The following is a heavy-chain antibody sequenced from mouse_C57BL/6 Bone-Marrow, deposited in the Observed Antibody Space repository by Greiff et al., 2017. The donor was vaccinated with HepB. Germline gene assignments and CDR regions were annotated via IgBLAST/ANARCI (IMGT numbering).Heavy chain of an antibody. CDR3: ARDYYGSSPAWFAY. Sequence: VQLQQSGPELVKPGASVKISCKASGYSFTGYYMNWVKQSPEKSLEWIGEINPSTGGTTYNQKFKAKATLTVDKSSSTAYMQLKSLTSEDSAVYYCARDYYGSSPAWFAYWGQGTLVTVS. V-gene: IGHV1-42*01. CDR1: GYSFTGYY. J-gene: IGHJ3*01. CDR2: INPSTGGT. D-gene: IGHD1-1*01.